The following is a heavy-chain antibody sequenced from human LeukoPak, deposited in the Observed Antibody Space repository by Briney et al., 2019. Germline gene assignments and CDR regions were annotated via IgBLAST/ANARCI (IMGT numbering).Heavy chain of an antibody. Sequence: GGSLRLSCAASGFTFSTYGLNWVRQAPGKGLEWVSYISSSSSTIYYADSVKGRFTISRDNAKNTLYLQMNSLRAEDTAVYYCAKDRGDSGRYYYMDVWGKGTAVTVSS. CDR2: ISSSSSTI. J-gene: IGHJ6*03. V-gene: IGHV3-48*01. D-gene: IGHD2-21*01. CDR3: AKDRGDSGRYYYMDV. CDR1: GFTFSTYG.